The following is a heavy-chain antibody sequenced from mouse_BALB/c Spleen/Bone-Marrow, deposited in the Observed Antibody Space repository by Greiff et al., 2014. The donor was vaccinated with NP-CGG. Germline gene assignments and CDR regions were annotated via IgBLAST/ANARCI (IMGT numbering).Heavy chain of an antibody. Sequence: EVMLVESGGGPVKPGGSLKLSCAASGFAFGDYDMSWVRQNPEKRLEWVGTIRSGGSYTSYQDNMKGHFTISRDNARNTLYLQMNSLRSEDTALYYCSRRRGYDYAFDYWGQGTTLTVSS. CDR3: SRRRGYDYAFDY. V-gene: IGHV5-9*02. CDR2: IRSGGSYT. CDR1: GFAFGDYD. D-gene: IGHD2-4*01. J-gene: IGHJ2*01.